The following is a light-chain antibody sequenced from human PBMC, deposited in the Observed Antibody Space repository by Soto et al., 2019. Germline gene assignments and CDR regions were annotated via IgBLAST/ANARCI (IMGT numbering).Light chain of an antibody. CDR2: EVS. CDR3: SSYTSSSTLLYV. CDR1: SREVGAYNY. V-gene: IGLV2-14*01. Sequence: QPAPRSGSPGPLITLSCTGTSREVGAYNYVSWYQHHPGKAPKFMIYEVSNRPSGVSNRFSGSKSGNTASLTISGLQAEDEADYYCSSYTSSSTLLYVFGTGTKVTVL. J-gene: IGLJ1*01.